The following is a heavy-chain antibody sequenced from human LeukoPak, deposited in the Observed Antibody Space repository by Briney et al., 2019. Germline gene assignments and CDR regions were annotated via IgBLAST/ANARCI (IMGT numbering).Heavy chain of an antibody. CDR1: GYTSTSYY. D-gene: IGHD6-13*01. CDR3: AGETDKPAGIAAAGTFSEFDP. J-gene: IGHJ5*02. V-gene: IGHV1-46*01. Sequence: ASVKVSCKASGYTSTSYYMHWVRQAPGQGLEWMGIINPSGGSTSYAQRFQGRVTTTRDTSTSTVYMELSSLRSEDTAVYYCAGETDKPAGIAAAGTFSEFDPWGQGTLVTVSS. CDR2: INPSGGST.